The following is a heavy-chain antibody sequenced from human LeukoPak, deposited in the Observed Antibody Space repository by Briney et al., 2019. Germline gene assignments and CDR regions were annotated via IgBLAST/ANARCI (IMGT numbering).Heavy chain of an antibody. CDR3: ASVYDSSGYYPF. CDR2: IYYTGST. V-gene: IGHV4-31*11. D-gene: IGHD3-22*01. CDR1: GGSFSSGDHY. Sequence: SETLSLTCVVSGGSFSSGDHYWSWIRQHPGKGLEWIGTIYYTGSTYYNPSLKSRVTISVDTSKNQFSLKLSSVTAADTAVYYCASVYDSSGYYPFWGQGTLVTVSS. J-gene: IGHJ4*02.